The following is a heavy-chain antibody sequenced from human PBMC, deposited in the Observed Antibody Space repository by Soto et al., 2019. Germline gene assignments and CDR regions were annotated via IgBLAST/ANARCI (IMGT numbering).Heavy chain of an antibody. V-gene: IGHV3-11*01. D-gene: IGHD4-17*01. CDR1: NFIFSDYY. J-gene: IGHJ6*02. CDR2: ISNSGTTV. CDR3: ARDTLPTDFGLRWDV. Sequence: QVQLVESGGGLVKPGGSLRLSCAASNFIFSDYYLSWIRQAPGKGLEWVSYISNSGTTVYYADSVKGRFTISRDNAKKSLYLQMNSLSAEDTAVYYCARDTLPTDFGLRWDVWGQGTTVTVSS.